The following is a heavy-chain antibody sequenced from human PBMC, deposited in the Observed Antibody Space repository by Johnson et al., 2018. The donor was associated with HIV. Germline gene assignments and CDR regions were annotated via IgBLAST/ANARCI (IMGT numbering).Heavy chain of an antibody. CDR1: GFTFSSYA. D-gene: IGHD2-15*01. CDR2: ISYDGSNK. Sequence: QVQLVESGGGLVQPGGSLSLSCAASGFTFSSYAMHWVRQAPGKGLDWVAVISYDGSNKYYADSVKGRFTISRDNSKNTLYLQMNSLRAEDTAVYYCASYCSGGSCYRRSPSDAFDIWGQGTMVTVSS. J-gene: IGHJ3*02. CDR3: ASYCSGGSCYRRSPSDAFDI. V-gene: IGHV3-30*04.